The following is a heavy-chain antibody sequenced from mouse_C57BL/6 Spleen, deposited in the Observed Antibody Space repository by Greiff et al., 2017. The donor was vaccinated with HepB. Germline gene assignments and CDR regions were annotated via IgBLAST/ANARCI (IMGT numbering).Heavy chain of an antibody. D-gene: IGHD2-10*01. CDR1: GYTFTSYW. V-gene: IGHV1-69*01. J-gene: IGHJ3*01. CDR2: IDPSDSYT. Sequence: VQLQQPGAELVMPGASVKLSCKASGYTFTSYWMHWVKQRPGQGLEWIGEIDPSDSYTNYNQKFKGKSTLTVDKSSSTAYMQLSSLTSEDSAVYYCAAPSYGGFAYWGQGTLVTVSA. CDR3: AAPSYGGFAY.